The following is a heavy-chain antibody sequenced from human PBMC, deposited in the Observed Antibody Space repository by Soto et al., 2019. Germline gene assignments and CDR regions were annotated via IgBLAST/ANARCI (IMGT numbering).Heavy chain of an antibody. V-gene: IGHV1-2*02. Sequence: VQLVQSGAEVKKPGASVKVSCKAFGYTFSGYYIHWVRQAPGQGLEWMGWINPKTGDTNYAQKFQGRVAMTRDTSVNAAYMELSRLKSDDTAVFYCARDLIRRGLQFYYYYGMDVWGQGTTVTVSS. D-gene: IGHD3-10*01. CDR1: GYTFSGYY. CDR2: INPKTGDT. CDR3: ARDLIRRGLQFYYYYGMDV. J-gene: IGHJ6*02.